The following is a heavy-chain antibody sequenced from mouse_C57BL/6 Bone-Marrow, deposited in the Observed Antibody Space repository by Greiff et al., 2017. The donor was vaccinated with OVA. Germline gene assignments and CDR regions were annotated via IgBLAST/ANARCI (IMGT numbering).Heavy chain of an antibody. CDR1: GFTFSDYY. CDR2: ISNGGGST. J-gene: IGHJ4*01. Sequence: EVQVVESGGGLVQTGGSLKLSCAASGFTFSDYYMYWVRQTPEKRLEWVAYISNGGGSTCYPDTVKGRFTISRNNAKNTLYLQMSRLKSEETAMYYCARPNYDPYYYAMDYWGQGTSVTVSS. CDR3: ARPNYDPYYYAMDY. V-gene: IGHV5-12*01. D-gene: IGHD2-4*01.